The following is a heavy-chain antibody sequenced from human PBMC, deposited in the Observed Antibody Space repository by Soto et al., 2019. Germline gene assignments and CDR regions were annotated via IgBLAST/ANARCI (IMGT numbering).Heavy chain of an antibody. Sequence: ASVKVSCKASGYTFTSYGISWVRQAPGQGLEWMGWISAYNGNTNYAQKLQGRVTMTTDTSTSTAYMELRSLRSDDTAVYYCAADDTQDYYSDYNPPRFDPWGQRTLVTVSS. J-gene: IGHJ5*02. V-gene: IGHV1-18*01. CDR3: AADDTQDYYSDYNPPRFDP. CDR1: GYTFTSYG. CDR2: ISAYNGNT. D-gene: IGHD3-22*01.